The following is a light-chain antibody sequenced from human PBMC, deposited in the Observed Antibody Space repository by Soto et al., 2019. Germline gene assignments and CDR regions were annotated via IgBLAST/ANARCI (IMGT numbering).Light chain of an antibody. CDR1: RSDVGGYNY. V-gene: IGLV2-14*01. Sequence: QSVLTQPASVSGSPGQSITISCTGTRSDVGGYNYVYWHQQHPGKAPKLMIYDVTNRPSGVSDRFSGSKSGNTASLTISGLQAEDEADYYCSSYTSSSTYVFGAGTKGHRP. J-gene: IGLJ1*01. CDR2: DVT. CDR3: SSYTSSSTYV.